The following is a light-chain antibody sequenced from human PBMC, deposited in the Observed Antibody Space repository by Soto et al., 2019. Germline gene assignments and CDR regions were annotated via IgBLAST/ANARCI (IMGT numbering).Light chain of an antibody. J-gene: IGKJ2*01. Sequence: DIQLTHAPASLSASIGGRVTISCRSSQSISNYLNWYQQKPGKAPKLVIFGASTLQTGVPSTFSGSGSGTDFTLTIASLQVEDFATYFCQQSYTNPPTFGQGTKVDIK. CDR1: QSISNY. CDR2: GAS. V-gene: IGKV1-39*01. CDR3: QQSYTNPPT.